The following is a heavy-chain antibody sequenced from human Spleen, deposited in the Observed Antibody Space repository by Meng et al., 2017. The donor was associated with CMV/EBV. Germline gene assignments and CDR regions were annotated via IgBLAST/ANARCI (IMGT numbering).Heavy chain of an antibody. V-gene: IGHV4-39*01. CDR3: ARSPRGGCSSISCYTERPFDY. CDR1: GGSISSSSHY. CDR2: MFYSGST. Sequence: GPLRLSCTVSGGSISSSSHYWGWIRQPPGKGLEWIGSMFYSGSTEYNPSLKSRVTMSLDMSKNQFSLNLSSVTAADTAVYYCARSPRGGCSSISCYTERPFDYWGQGTRVTVSS. J-gene: IGHJ4*02. D-gene: IGHD2-2*02.